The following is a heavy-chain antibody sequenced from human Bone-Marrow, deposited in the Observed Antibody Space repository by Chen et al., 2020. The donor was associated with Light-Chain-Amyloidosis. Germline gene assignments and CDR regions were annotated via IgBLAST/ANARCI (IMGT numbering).Heavy chain of an antibody. Sequence: EVQLEQSGPEVKKPGESLKISCKGSGYTFPNYWIGWVRQMPGKGLEWMGVIYPDDSNARYSPSFEGQVTTSAHQSITAAYLQWRSLKASDTAMYYCARRRDGYNFDYWGQGTLVTVSS. D-gene: IGHD5-12*01. CDR3: ARRRDGYNFDY. J-gene: IGHJ4*02. CDR2: IYPDDSNA. V-gene: IGHV5-51*01. CDR1: GYTFPNYW.